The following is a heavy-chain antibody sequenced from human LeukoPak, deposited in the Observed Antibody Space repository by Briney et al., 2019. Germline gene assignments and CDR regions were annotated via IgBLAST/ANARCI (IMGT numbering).Heavy chain of an antibody. D-gene: IGHD2-2*01. CDR1: GFTFGDYR. V-gene: IGHV3-21*03. J-gene: IGHJ4*02. CDR3: ARGMGSCSPTSCYGNYSDC. Sequence: GGSLRLSCAASGFTFGDYRMNWVRQAPGKGLEWVSSISSSGVYIYYADSVKGRFTISRDNAKNSLSLQMNSLRAEDTGVYYCARGMGSCSPTSCYGNYSDCWGPGTLVTVSS. CDR2: ISSSGVYI.